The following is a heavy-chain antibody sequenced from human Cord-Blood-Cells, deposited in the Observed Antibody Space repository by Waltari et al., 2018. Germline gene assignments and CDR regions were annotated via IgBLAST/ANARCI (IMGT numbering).Heavy chain of an antibody. V-gene: IGHV3-13*01. CDR2: IGTAGDT. CDR1: GFTFSSYD. CDR3: ASSSGSYGGVAFDI. J-gene: IGHJ3*02. Sequence: EVQLVESGGGLVQPGGSLRLSCAASGFTFSSYDMHWVRQATGKGLEWVSAIGTAGDTYYPGSVKGRFTISRENAKISLYLQMNSLRAGDTAVYYCASSSGSYGGVAFDIWGQGTMVTVSS. D-gene: IGHD1-26*01.